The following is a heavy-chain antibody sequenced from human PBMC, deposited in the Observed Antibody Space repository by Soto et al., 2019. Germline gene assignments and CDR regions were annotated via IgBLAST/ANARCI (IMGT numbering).Heavy chain of an antibody. CDR2: IYHSGST. D-gene: IGHD3-22*01. J-gene: IGHJ4*02. CDR3: ARGGVDYYDSSGYYFSPYYFDY. Sequence: PSETLSLTCTVSGDSLSSRGYYWTWVRQHPGKGLEWIGYIYHSGSTYYNPSLKSRVTISVDTSKNQFSLKLSSVTAADTAVYYCARGGVDYYDSSGYYFSPYYFDYWGQGTLVTVSS. CDR1: GDSLSSRGYY. V-gene: IGHV4-31*03.